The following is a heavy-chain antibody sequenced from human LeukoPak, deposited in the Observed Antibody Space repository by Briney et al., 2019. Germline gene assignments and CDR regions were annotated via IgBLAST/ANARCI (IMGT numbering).Heavy chain of an antibody. V-gene: IGHV3-74*01. CDR3: VKDRYDSGIRMRSFLDH. Sequence: GGSLRLSCATSGFTFSTFWMHWVRQAPGKGLVWVSRINHDGSSTNYADSVKGRFTISRDHSKQTLYLQMNSLRTDDTAVYYCVKDRYDSGIRMRSFLDHWGQGTLVTVSS. CDR2: INHDGSST. D-gene: IGHD3-10*01. J-gene: IGHJ4*02. CDR1: GFTFSTFW.